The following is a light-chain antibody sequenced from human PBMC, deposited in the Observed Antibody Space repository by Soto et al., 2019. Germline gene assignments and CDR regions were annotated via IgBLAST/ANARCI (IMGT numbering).Light chain of an antibody. J-gene: IGKJ4*01. Sequence: EIVMTQSPATLSVSPGERATVPCRASQSVRNNLAWYQQKPGQAPRLLIFGASTRATGIPARFSGSGYGTEFSLTISSLQSEDFAVYYCQQYNNWPLTFGGGTKVGIK. CDR1: QSVRNN. V-gene: IGKV3-15*01. CDR2: GAS. CDR3: QQYNNWPLT.